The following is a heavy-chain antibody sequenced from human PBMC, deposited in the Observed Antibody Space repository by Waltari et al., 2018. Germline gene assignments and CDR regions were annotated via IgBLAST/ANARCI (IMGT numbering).Heavy chain of an antibody. CDR2: IYHSEST. J-gene: IGHJ4*02. CDR3: AREGRSSGWYQADY. V-gene: IGHV4-38-2*02. Sequence: QVQLQESGPGLVKPSETLSLTCAVSGYSISSGYYWGWIRQPPGQGLEWIGSIYHSESTYYNPSLKSRVTISVDTSKNQFSLKLSSVTAADTAVYYCAREGRSSGWYQADYWGQGTLVTVSS. CDR1: GYSISSGYY. D-gene: IGHD6-19*01.